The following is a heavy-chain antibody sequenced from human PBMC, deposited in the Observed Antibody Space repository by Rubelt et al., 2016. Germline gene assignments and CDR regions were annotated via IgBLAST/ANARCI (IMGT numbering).Heavy chain of an antibody. V-gene: IGHV4-59*08. CDR2: IYYSGST. D-gene: IGHD3-22*01. J-gene: IGHJ5*02. CDR1: GGSISSYY. CDR3: ARAEDYYSSWFDP. Sequence: QVQLQESGPGLVKPSETLSLTCTVSGGSISSYYWSWIRQPPGKGLEWIGYIYYSGSTSYNPSLKGRVTISVDTTKNQFSLNLRSVTAADTAAYYCARAEDYYSSWFDPWGQGTLVTVSS.